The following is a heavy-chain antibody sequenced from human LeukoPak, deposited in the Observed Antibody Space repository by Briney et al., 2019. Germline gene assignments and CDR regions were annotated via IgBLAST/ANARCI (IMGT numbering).Heavy chain of an antibody. Sequence: PSETLSLTCSVSGGSISRSSYYWGWIRQPPGKGLEWIGSIYYSGSTYYNPSLKSRVTISVDTSKNQFSLKLSSVTAADTAVYYCARHRWELLVGFDYWGQGTLVTVSS. D-gene: IGHD1-26*01. CDR2: IYYSGST. J-gene: IGHJ4*02. V-gene: IGHV4-39*01. CDR3: ARHRWELLVGFDY. CDR1: GGSISRSSYY.